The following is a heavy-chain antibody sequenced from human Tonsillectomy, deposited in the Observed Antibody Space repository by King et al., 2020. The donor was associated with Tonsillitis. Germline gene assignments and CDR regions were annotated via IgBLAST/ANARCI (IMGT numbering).Heavy chain of an antibody. CDR3: ARGRMVRGVISYFDY. J-gene: IGHJ4*02. CDR2: IIPILGIA. D-gene: IGHD3-10*01. CDR1: GGTFSSYA. Sequence: QLVQSGAEVKKPGSSVKVSCKASGGTFSSYAISWVRQAPGQGLEWMGRIIPILGIANYAQKFQGRVTITADKSTSTAYMELSSLRSEDTAVYYCARGRMVRGVISYFDYWGQGTLVTVSS. V-gene: IGHV1-69*09.